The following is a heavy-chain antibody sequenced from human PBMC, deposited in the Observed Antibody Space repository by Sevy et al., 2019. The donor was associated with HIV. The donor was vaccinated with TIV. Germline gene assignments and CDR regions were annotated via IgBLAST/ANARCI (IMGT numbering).Heavy chain of an antibody. CDR1: GFTFGDYG. Sequence: GGSLRLSCTASGFTFGDYGMSWVRQAPGKGLEWVGFIRSKVYGGTTEYAASVKGRFTISRDDSKSIAYLQMKSLKTEDTAVYYCTRAPGHQAAFDIWGQGTMVTVSS. CDR3: TRAPGHQAAFDI. J-gene: IGHJ3*02. V-gene: IGHV3-49*04. CDR2: IRSKVYGGTT.